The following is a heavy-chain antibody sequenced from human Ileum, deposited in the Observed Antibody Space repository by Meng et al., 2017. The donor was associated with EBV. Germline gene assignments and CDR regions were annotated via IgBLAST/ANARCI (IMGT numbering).Heavy chain of an antibody. CDR3: ARAQPVVYFFDY. J-gene: IGHJ4*02. D-gene: IGHD4-23*01. CDR2: IQHSGST. V-gene: IGHV4-30-2*01. CDR1: GGYFSGGGHP. Sequence: LRLDESGSGLDKPSQTRSLPCAVSGGYFSGGGHPWIRLRHPPGTGLDWLGDIQHSGSTYYNPSRKIRVTISVDRSRNQFSLKLSSVTAADTAVYYCARAQPVVYFFDYWGQGTLVTVSS.